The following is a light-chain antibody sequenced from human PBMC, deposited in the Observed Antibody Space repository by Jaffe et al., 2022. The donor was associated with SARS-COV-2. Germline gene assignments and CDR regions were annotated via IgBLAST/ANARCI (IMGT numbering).Light chain of an antibody. J-gene: IGKJ5*01. CDR3: QQYGGTPSIT. CDR2: GAS. CDR1: QSVRSSY. V-gene: IGKV3-20*01. Sequence: EIVLTQSPGTLSLSPGERATLSCRASQSVRSSYLAWYQQRPGQAPRLLIYGASSRATGIPDRFSGSGSGTDFTLTISRLEPEDFAVYYCQQYGGTPSITFGQGTRLEIK.